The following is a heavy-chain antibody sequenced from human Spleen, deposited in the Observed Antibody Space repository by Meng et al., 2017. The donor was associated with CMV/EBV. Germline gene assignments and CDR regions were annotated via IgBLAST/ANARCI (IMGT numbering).Heavy chain of an antibody. J-gene: IGHJ4*02. CDR3: ARFYGDYYY. V-gene: IGHV4-39*07. CDR2: IYSSGST. Sequence: QLRSLGLVKTSATLSRTCTVCSRSRSSSSYTLGWIRQPQGKWLEWIGSIYSSGSTYYNPSLKSRVTISVDTAKNQFSRKLSSVPAADTAVYYCARFYGDYYYWGQGTLVTVSS. D-gene: IGHD4-17*01. CDR1: SRSRSSSSYT.